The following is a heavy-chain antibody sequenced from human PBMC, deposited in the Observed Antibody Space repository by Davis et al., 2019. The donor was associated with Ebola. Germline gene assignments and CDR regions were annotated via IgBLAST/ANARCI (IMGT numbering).Heavy chain of an antibody. J-gene: IGHJ4*02. CDR3: TTDPYYDFWSGYHFDY. Sequence: GGSLRLSCVVSGFTFSDAWMSWVRQAPGKGLEWVGRIKSKTEGGTTDYGAPVKGRFIISRDDSKNTVYLQMNSPKTEDTAVYYCTTDPYYDFWSGYHFDYWGQGILVTVSS. V-gene: IGHV3-15*01. CDR1: GFTFSDAW. D-gene: IGHD3-3*01. CDR2: IKSKTEGGTT.